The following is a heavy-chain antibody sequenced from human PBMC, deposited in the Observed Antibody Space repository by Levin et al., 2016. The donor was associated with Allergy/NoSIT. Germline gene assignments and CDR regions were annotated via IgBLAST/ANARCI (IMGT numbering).Heavy chain of an antibody. Sequence: WVRQAPGQGLEWMGGIIPIFGTANYAQKFQGRVTITADESTSTAYMELSSLRSEDTAVYYCARWAWYQLLSHYYYGMDVWGQGTTVTVSS. D-gene: IGHD2-2*01. CDR3: ARWAWYQLLSHYYYGMDV. V-gene: IGHV1-69*01. CDR2: IIPIFGTA. J-gene: IGHJ6*02.